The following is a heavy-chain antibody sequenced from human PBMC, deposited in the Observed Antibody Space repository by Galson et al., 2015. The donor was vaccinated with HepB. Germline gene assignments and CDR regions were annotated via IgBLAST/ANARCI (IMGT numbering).Heavy chain of an antibody. Sequence: SVKVSCKASGGTFSSYAISWVRQAPGQGLEWMGGIIPIFGTANYAQKFQGRVTITADKSTSTAYMELSSLRAEDTAVYYCARERYCSGGSCYSSSYFDYWGQGTLVTVSS. V-gene: IGHV1-69*06. CDR3: ARERYCSGGSCYSSSYFDY. CDR2: IIPIFGTA. J-gene: IGHJ4*02. D-gene: IGHD2-15*01. CDR1: GGTFSSYA.